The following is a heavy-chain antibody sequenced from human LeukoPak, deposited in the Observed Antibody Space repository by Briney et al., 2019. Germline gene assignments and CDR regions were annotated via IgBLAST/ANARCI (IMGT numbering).Heavy chain of an antibody. V-gene: IGHV1-69*06. D-gene: IGHD3-22*01. CDR1: GGTFSSYA. Sequence: SVKVSCKAFGGTFSSYALSWVRQAPGQGLEWMGRIIPMYDTVDYAQSFQGRVTITADKSTGTAFMELSSLRSDDTGLYRCVRDYDSSGPQKNYLDFWGQGTLVTVSS. CDR3: VRDYDSSGPQKNYLDF. J-gene: IGHJ4*02. CDR2: IIPMYDTV.